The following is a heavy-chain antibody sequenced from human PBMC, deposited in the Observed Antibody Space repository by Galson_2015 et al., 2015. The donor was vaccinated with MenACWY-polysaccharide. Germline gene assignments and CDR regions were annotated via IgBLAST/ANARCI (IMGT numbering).Heavy chain of an antibody. V-gene: IGHV3-11*01. CDR1: GFSLGAWY. CDR3: ARGHYGLDV. CDR2: ISKSGDSI. Sequence: SLRLSCAASGFSLGAWYMSWIRQAPGKGLKWLSYISKSGDSIYYGDSVKGRFAISRDNAKNSVYLQLNSLEVEDTAIYYCARGHYGLDVWGQGTTVTVSS. J-gene: IGHJ6*02.